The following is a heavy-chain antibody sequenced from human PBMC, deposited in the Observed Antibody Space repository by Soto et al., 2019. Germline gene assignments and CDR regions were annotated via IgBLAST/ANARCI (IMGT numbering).Heavy chain of an antibody. J-gene: IGHJ4*02. CDR2: IYYSGST. CDR3: ARTDYGGYLDY. CDR1: GGSISSTRYY. V-gene: IGHV4-61*05. D-gene: IGHD4-17*01. Sequence: SETLSLTCTVSGGSISSTRYYWGWIRQPPGKGLEWIGYIYYSGSTNYNPSLKSRVTISVDTSQNQFSLKLGSVTAADTAVYYCARTDYGGYLDYWGQGALVTVSS.